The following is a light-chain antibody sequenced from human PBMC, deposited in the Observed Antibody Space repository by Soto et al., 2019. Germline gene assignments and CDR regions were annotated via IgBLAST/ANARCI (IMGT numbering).Light chain of an antibody. CDR1: SSDVGEENY. J-gene: IGLJ1*01. CDR3: GSITRSSTSV. CDR2: EVS. V-gene: IGLV2-8*01. Sequence: QSALTQPPSASGSPGQSVTITCSGTSSDVGEENYVSWYQQHPGKVPKLILYEVSKRPSGVPDRFSGSRSGNTASLTVSGLQAEDEADYYCGSITRSSTSVFGTGTKLTVL.